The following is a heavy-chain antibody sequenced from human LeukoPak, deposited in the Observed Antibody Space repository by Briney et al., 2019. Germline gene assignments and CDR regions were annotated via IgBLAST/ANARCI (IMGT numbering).Heavy chain of an antibody. Sequence: GGSLRLSCAASGFNFSNYAMSWVRQAPGQGLEWGSVVSGSGGSTYYADSVKGRFTISRDNAKNSLYLQMNSLRAEDTAVYYCASDVYSSGWYLTSLSVIWGQGTMVTVSS. CDR2: VSGSGGST. J-gene: IGHJ3*02. CDR1: GFNFSNYA. D-gene: IGHD6-19*01. CDR3: ASDVYSSGWYLTSLSVI. V-gene: IGHV3-23*01.